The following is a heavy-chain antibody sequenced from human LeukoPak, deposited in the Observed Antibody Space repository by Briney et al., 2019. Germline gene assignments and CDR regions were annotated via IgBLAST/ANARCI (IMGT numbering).Heavy chain of an antibody. CDR3: AKGTPYGSGSYPRGDLDY. D-gene: IGHD3-10*01. Sequence: GGSLRLSCAASGFTFSSYGMHWVRQAPGKGLEWVAFIRYGGSNKYYADSVKGRFTISRDNSKNTLYLQMNSLRAEDTAVYDCAKGTPYGSGSYPRGDLDYWGQGTLVTVSS. J-gene: IGHJ4*02. CDR1: GFTFSSYG. CDR2: IRYGGSNK. V-gene: IGHV3-30*02.